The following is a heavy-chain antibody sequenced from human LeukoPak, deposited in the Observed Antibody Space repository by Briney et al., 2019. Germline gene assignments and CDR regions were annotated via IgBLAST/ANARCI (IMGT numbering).Heavy chain of an antibody. D-gene: IGHD6-19*01. V-gene: IGHV3-21*01. CDR2: ISSSSSYI. CDR3: ARDACLYSSGWYVIDYYYYYMDV. CDR1: GFTFSSYS. J-gene: IGHJ6*03. Sequence: GGSLRLSCAASGFTFSSYSMNWVRQAPGKGLEWVSSISSSSSYIYYADSVKGRFTISRDNAKNSLYLQMNSLRAEDTAVFYCARDACLYSSGWYVIDYYYYYMDVWGKGTTVTVSS.